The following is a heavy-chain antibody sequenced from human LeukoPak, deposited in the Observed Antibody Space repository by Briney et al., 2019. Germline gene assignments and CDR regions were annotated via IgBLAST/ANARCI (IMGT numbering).Heavy chain of an antibody. J-gene: IGHJ4*02. CDR2: INPNSGGT. D-gene: IGHD6-13*01. CDR1: GYTFTSYY. Sequence: GASVKVSCKASGYTFTSYYMHWVRQAPGQGLEWMGWINPNSGGTNYAQKFQGRVTMTRDTSISTPYMELSWLRSDDTAVYYCARALYTSRSYLATFSPTNFDYWGQGTLVTVSS. V-gene: IGHV1-2*02. CDR3: ARALYTSRSYLATFSPTNFDY.